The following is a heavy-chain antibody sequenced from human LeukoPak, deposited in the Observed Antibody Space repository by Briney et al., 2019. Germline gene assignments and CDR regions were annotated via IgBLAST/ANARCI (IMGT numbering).Heavy chain of an antibody. CDR2: ISYDGSHK. CDR3: ASGVARSFDY. D-gene: IGHD3-10*01. J-gene: IGHJ4*02. Sequence: PGGSLRLSCVASGFTSSSYAMHWVRQAPGKGLEWVAAISYDGSHKYYADSVKGRFTISRDNSKHTLFLQMSDLRVEDTAVFYCASGVARSFDYWGQGTLVTVSS. V-gene: IGHV3-30*04. CDR1: GFTSSSYA.